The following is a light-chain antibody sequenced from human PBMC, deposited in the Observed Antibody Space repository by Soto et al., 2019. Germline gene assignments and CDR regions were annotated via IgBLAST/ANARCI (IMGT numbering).Light chain of an antibody. CDR1: QSISSY. V-gene: IGKV1-39*01. Sequence: TCSLAASVGDRFTISCRASQSISSYLNWYQQKPGKAPKLLIYAASSLPTGVPSRFSGSGSGTDFTLTISSLQPEDFATYYCQQSYSPSITFGQGTRLEIK. J-gene: IGKJ5*01. CDR3: QQSYSPSIT. CDR2: AAS.